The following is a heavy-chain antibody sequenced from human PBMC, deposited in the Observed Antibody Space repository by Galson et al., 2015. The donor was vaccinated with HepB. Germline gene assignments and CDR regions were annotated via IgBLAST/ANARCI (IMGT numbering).Heavy chain of an antibody. D-gene: IGHD3-3*01. Sequence: VSTYYNPSLKGRLTMSRDTSENQFSLKLSSVTAADSALYYCAREERRFLGSGSVYYFDYWGQGTLVTVSS. J-gene: IGHJ4*02. CDR2: VST. V-gene: IGHV4-31*02. CDR3: AREERRFLGSGSVYYFDY.